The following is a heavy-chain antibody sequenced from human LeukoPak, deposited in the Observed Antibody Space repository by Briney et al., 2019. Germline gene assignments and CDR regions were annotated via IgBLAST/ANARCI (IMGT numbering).Heavy chain of an antibody. CDR2: ISAYNGNT. D-gene: IGHD3-9*01. J-gene: IGHJ4*02. V-gene: IGHV1-18*04. CDR1: GYTFTGYH. Sequence: GASVKVSCKASGYTFTGYHMHWVRQAPGQGLEWMGWISAYNGNTNYAQKLQGRVTMTTDTSTSTAYMELRSLRSDDTAVYYCARGLRYFDWLGDYFDYWGQGTLVTVSS. CDR3: ARGLRYFDWLGDYFDY.